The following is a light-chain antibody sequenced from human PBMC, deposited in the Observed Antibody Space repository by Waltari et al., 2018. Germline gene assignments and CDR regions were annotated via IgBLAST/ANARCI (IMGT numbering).Light chain of an antibody. V-gene: IGLV2-14*03. CDR1: SSDVGGYNY. Sequence: QSSLTQPASVSGSPGQSITISCTGTSSDVGGYNYVSWYQQHPGRAPKLMIYDGSERPSGVSNRFSGSKSGNTASLTISGLQAEDEAAYYCSSYTTSNALMFGGGTKLTVL. J-gene: IGLJ3*02. CDR3: SSYTTSNALM. CDR2: DGS.